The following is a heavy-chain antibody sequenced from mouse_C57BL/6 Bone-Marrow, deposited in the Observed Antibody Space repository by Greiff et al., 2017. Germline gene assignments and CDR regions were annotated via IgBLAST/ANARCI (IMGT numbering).Heavy chain of an antibody. CDR1: GYTFTSYG. CDR3: AREGPGYCGSSYWYFDF. J-gene: IGHJ1*03. V-gene: IGHV1-81*01. CDR2: IYPRSGNT. D-gene: IGHD1-1*01. Sequence: VQLQQSGAELARPGASVKLSCKASGYTFTSYGISWVKQRTGQGLEWIGEIYPRSGNTYYNEKFKGKATLTADKSSSTAYMELRSLTSEDSAVYFGAREGPGYCGSSYWYFDFWGTGTTVTVSS.